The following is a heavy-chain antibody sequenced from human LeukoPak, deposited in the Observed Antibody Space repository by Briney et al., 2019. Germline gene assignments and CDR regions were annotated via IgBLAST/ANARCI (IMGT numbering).Heavy chain of an antibody. V-gene: IGHV1-69*13. CDR2: IIPIFGTA. CDR3: VVDNYSSSYLDY. CDR1: GGTFSSYA. D-gene: IGHD6-6*01. J-gene: IGHJ4*02. Sequence: ASVKVSCKASGGTFSSYAISWVRQAPGQGLEWMGGIIPIFGTANYAQKFQGRVTITADESTSTAYMELSSLRSEDTAVYYCVVDNYSSSYLDYWGQGTLVTVSS.